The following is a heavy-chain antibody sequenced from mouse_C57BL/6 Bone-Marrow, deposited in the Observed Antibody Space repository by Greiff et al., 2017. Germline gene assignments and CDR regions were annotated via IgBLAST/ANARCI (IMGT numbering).Heavy chain of an antibody. Sequence: EVQVVESGEGLVKPGGSLKLSCAASGFTFSSYAMSLVRQTPEKRLEWVAYISSGGDYIYYADTVKGRFTISRDNARNTLYLQMSSLKSEDTAMYYCTREDGYYFDYWGQGTTLTVSS. CDR2: ISSGGDYI. CDR3: TREDGYYFDY. CDR1: GFTFSSYA. D-gene: IGHD2-3*01. V-gene: IGHV5-9-1*02. J-gene: IGHJ2*01.